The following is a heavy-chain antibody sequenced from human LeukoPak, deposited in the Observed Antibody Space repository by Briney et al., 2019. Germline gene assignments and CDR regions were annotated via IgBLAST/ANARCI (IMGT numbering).Heavy chain of an antibody. CDR1: GGSISSYY. J-gene: IGHJ3*02. Sequence: PSESLSLTCTVSGGSISSYYWSWIRQPPGKGLEWIGYIYYSGSTNYNPSLKSRVTISVDTSKNRFSLKLSSVTAADTAVYYCASQTLGYCSSTSCYFAFDIWGQGTMVTVS. CDR2: IYYSGST. D-gene: IGHD2-2*01. V-gene: IGHV4-59*01. CDR3: ASQTLGYCSSTSCYFAFDI.